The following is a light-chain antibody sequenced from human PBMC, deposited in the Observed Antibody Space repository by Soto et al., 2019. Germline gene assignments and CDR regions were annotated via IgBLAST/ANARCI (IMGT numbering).Light chain of an antibody. CDR2: GAS. CDR1: QSVSSSY. Sequence: EIVLTQSPGTLSLSPGERATLSCRASQSVSSSYLAWYQQKPGQAPRPLIYGASSRAIGIPDRFSGSGSGTDFTLTISSLEPEDFAVYYCQQYGSSPWPFGQGTKVEIK. V-gene: IGKV3-20*01. J-gene: IGKJ1*01. CDR3: QQYGSSPWP.